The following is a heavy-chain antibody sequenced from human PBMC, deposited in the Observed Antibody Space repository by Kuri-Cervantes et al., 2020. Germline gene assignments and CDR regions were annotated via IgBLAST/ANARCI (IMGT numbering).Heavy chain of an antibody. CDR2: ISGSGGST. J-gene: IGHJ4*02. CDR3: ATQRRGTTT. CDR1: GFTFSSYA. D-gene: IGHD1-1*01. Sequence: GGSLRLSCAASGFTFSSYAMSWVRRAPGKGLEWVSAISGSGGSTYYADSVKGRFTISRENSKNTLYLQMNSLRAEDTAVYYCATQRRGTTTWGQGTLVTVSS. V-gene: IGHV3-23*01.